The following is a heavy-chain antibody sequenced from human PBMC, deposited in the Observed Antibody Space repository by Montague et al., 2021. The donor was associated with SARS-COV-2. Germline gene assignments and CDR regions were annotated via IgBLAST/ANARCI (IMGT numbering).Heavy chain of an antibody. J-gene: IGHJ4*02. V-gene: IGHV4-59*01. Sequence: SETLSLTCAGDVDSISRGNRARIGRPPVKRPVSIGYILYSGGTNYNPSLKSRVTISVDTSKNQFSLKLSSVTAADTAVYYCARVKRGYYYGLGVSAHFDYGGQGTLGTVSS. CDR3: ARVKRGYYYGLGVSAHFDY. CDR1: VDSISRGN. CDR2: ILYSGGT. D-gene: IGHD3-10*01.